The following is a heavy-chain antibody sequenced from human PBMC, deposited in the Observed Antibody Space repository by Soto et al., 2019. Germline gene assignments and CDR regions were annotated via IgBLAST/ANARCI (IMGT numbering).Heavy chain of an antibody. CDR1: GSTFSSYG. J-gene: IGHJ6*02. V-gene: IGHV3-NL1*01. Sequence: PGGSLRLSCAASGSTFSSYGMHWVRQAPGKGLEWVAVTRGGSAYYADSVKGRFTISRDNSRNTVFLQMNSLRAEDTAIYYCAKDDCSICNGPAYNFDMDVWGQGTTVTVSS. CDR3: AKDDCSICNGPAYNFDMDV. D-gene: IGHD2-15*01. CDR2: TRGGSA.